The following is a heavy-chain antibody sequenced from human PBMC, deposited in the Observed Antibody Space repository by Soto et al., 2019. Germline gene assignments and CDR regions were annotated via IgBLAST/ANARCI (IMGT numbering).Heavy chain of an antibody. Sequence: PSETLSLTCTVSGGSITGGVSFWSWVRQHPGKGPEWIAFIGYSGATSYNPSLASRVTISADTYKSQFSLNLRSVTAADTAVYYCARGGASSKWFAPWGQGTLVTVSS. D-gene: IGHD2-15*01. V-gene: IGHV4-31*03. CDR1: GGSITGGVSF. CDR2: IGYSGAT. CDR3: ARGGASSKWFAP. J-gene: IGHJ5*02.